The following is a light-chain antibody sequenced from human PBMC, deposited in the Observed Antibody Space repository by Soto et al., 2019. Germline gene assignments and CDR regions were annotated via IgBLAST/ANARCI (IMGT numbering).Light chain of an antibody. CDR1: TGAVTTTYY. CDR2: STS. J-gene: IGLJ3*02. V-gene: IGLV7-43*01. CDR3: LLYFGGVRV. Sequence: QTVVTQEPSLTVSPGGTVTLTCASNTGAVTTTYYPNWFQQKPGQAPKSLIYSTSKRHSRTPARFSGSLLGGKAALTLSGVQPEDEADYYCLLYFGGVRVFGGGTKLTVL.